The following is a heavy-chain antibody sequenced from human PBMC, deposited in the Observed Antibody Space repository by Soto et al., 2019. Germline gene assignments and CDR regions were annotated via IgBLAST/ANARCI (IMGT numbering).Heavy chain of an antibody. CDR1: GGTFSSYA. CDR2: IIPIFGTA. D-gene: IGHD3-22*01. CDR3: ARDPSRRGYDSSGYRDYFDY. V-gene: IGHV1-69*13. Sequence: ASVKVSCKASGGTFSSYAISWVRQAPGQGLEWMGGIIPIFGTANYAQKFQGRVTITADESTSTAYMELSSLRSEDTAVYYCARDPSRRGYDSSGYRDYFDYWGQGTLVTVSS. J-gene: IGHJ4*02.